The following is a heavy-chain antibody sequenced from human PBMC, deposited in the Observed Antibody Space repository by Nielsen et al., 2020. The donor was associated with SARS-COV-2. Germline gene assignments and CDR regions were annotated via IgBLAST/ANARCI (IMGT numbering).Heavy chain of an antibody. D-gene: IGHD3-16*01. CDR3: ARAYDYVWGSFDAFDI. Sequence: GGSLRLSCAASGFTFSSYWMSWVRQAPGKGLEWVANIKQDGSEKYYVDSVKSRFTISRDNAKNSLYLQMNSLRAEDTAVHYCARAYDYVWGSFDAFDIWGQGTMVTVSS. V-gene: IGHV3-7*04. CDR1: GFTFSSYW. J-gene: IGHJ3*02. CDR2: IKQDGSEK.